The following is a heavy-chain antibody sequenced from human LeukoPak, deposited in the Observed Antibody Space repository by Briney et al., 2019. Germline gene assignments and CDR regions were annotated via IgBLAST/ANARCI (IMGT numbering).Heavy chain of an antibody. CDR1: GFTFDDYA. D-gene: IGHD6-13*01. J-gene: IGHJ4*02. CDR2: ISWNSGSI. V-gene: IGHV3-9*01. Sequence: GRSLRLSCAASGFTFDDYAMHWVRQAPGKGLEWVSGISWNSGSIGYADSVKGRFTISRDNAKNSLYLQMNSLRAEDTAVYYCAREIPGSIAAAEYFDYWGQGTLVTVSS. CDR3: AREIPGSIAAAEYFDY.